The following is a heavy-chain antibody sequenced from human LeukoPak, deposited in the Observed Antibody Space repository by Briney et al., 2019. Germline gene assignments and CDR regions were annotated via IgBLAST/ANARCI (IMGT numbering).Heavy chain of an antibody. CDR1: GGSFSGYY. D-gene: IGHD3-10*01. CDR3: ARAYRGVNDY. V-gene: IGHV4-34*01. CDR2: INHSGST. J-gene: IGHJ4*02. Sequence: PSETLSLTCAVYGGSFSGYYWSWNRQPPGKGLEWIGEINHSGSTNYNPSLKSRVTISVDTSKNQFSLKLSSVTAADTAVYYCARAYRGVNDYWGQGTLVTVSS.